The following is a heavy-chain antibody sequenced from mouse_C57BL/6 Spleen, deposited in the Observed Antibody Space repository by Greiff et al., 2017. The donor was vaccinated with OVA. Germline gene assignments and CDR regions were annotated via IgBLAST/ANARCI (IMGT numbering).Heavy chain of an antibody. D-gene: IGHD2-3*01. CDR2: IHPNSGST. CDR1: GYTFTSYW. J-gene: IGHJ2*01. CDR3: ARAEDYDGYYYFDY. V-gene: IGHV1-64*01. Sequence: QVQLQQPGAELVKPGASVKLSCKASGYTFTSYWMHWVKQRPGQGLEWIGMIHPNSGSTNYNEKFKSKATLTVDKSSSTAYMQLSSLTSEDSAVYYCARAEDYDGYYYFDYWGQGTTLTVSS.